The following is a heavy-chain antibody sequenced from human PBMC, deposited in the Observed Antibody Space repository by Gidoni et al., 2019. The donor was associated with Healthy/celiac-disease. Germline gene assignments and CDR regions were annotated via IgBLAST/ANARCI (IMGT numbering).Heavy chain of an antibody. V-gene: IGHV3-53*01. CDR3: ARVRPYCSSTSCYDAFDI. Sequence: EVQLVESGGGLIQPGGSLRLSCAASGFTVSSNYMSWVRQAPGKGLEWVSVIYSGGSTYYADSVKGRFTISRDNSKNTLYLQMNSLRAEDTAVYYCARVRPYCSSTSCYDAFDIWGQGTMVTVSS. D-gene: IGHD2-2*01. CDR1: GFTVSSNY. J-gene: IGHJ3*02. CDR2: IYSGGST.